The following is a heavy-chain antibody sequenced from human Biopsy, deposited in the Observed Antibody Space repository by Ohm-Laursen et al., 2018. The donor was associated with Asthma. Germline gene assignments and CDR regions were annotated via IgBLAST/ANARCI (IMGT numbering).Heavy chain of an antibody. CDR2: ISSSGSTT. CDR3: ARVFESSEWGPFYHFGLDV. V-gene: IGHV3-11*01. D-gene: IGHD6-25*01. Sequence: GSLRLSCAASGFSFSDYYMTWMRQAPGKGLEWVSFISSSGSTTYSAESVKGRFTSSRDNAKKSLFLQMGCLRAEDTAIYYCARVFESSEWGPFYHFGLDVWGQGTVVSVSS. CDR1: GFSFSDYY. J-gene: IGHJ3*01.